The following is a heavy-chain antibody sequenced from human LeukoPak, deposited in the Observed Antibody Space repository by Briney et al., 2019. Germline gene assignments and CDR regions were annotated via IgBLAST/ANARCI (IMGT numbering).Heavy chain of an antibody. CDR1: GYTFSNYW. CDR3: ARLRTSSWKDAFDI. V-gene: IGHV5-51*01. J-gene: IGHJ3*02. D-gene: IGHD6-13*01. CDR2: IYPGDSDS. Sequence: GDSLKISCQGSGYTFSNYWIGWVRQMPGEGLEWMGIIYPGDSDSKYSPSVQGQVIISADESISTTYLQWSSLKASDTAMYYCARLRTSSWKDAFDIWGLGTLVTVS.